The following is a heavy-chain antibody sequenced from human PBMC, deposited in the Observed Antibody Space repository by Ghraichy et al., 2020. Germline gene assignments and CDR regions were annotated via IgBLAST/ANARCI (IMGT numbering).Heavy chain of an antibody. CDR3: TTDRRYYYDSSGYWSLTPHSGY. J-gene: IGHJ4*02. Sequence: GGSLRLSCAASGFTFSNAWMNWVRQAPGKGPEWVGRIKSKTDGGTTDYAAPVKGRFTISRDDSKNTLYLQMNSLKTEDTAVYYCTTDRRYYYDSSGYWSLTPHSGYWGQGTLVTVSS. V-gene: IGHV3-15*07. CDR2: IKSKTDGGTT. D-gene: IGHD3-22*01. CDR1: GFTFSNAW.